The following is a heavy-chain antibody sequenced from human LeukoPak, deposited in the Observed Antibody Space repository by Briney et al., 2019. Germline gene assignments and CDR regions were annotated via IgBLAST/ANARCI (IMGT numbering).Heavy chain of an antibody. CDR3: ARERMDYYDSSGSLCLDY. D-gene: IGHD3-22*01. CDR2: IYSSGST. Sequence: SETLSLTCTVSGGSISSYYWSWIRQPAGKGLEWIGRIYSSGSTNYNPSLKSRVTMSVDTSKNQFSLKLSSVTAAGTAVYYCARERMDYYDSSGSLCLDYWGQGTLVTVSS. J-gene: IGHJ4*02. CDR1: GGSISSYY. V-gene: IGHV4-4*07.